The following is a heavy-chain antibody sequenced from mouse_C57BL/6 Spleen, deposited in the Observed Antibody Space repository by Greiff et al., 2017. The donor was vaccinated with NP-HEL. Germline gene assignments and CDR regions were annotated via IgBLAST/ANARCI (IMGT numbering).Heavy chain of an antibody. CDR2: IDPSDSYT. V-gene: IGHV1-50*01. D-gene: IGHD1-1*01. CDR1: GYTFTSYW. CDR3: ARWYYYGSSTVYFDV. Sequence: QVQLQQPGAELVKPGASVKLSCKASGYTFTSYWMQWVKQRPGQGLEWIGEIDPSDSYTNYNQKFKGKATFTVDTSSSTAYMQLSSLTSEDSAVYYCARWYYYGSSTVYFDVWGTGTTVTVSS. J-gene: IGHJ1*03.